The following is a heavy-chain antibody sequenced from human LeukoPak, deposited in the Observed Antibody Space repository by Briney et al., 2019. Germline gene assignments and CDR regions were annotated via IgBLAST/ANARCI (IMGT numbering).Heavy chain of an antibody. D-gene: IGHD3-10*01. J-gene: IGHJ4*02. CDR1: GGAVSSSSYY. Sequence: SETLSFTCTVSGGAVSSSSYYWGWIRQPPGKGLEWIGSIDYSGGTYYNPSPKSRVTIPVDTSKNQFSLRLSSVTPADTAFYFCARRNYYGSGLDYWGQGTLVTVSS. CDR2: IDYSGGT. CDR3: ARRNYYGSGLDY. V-gene: IGHV4-39*01.